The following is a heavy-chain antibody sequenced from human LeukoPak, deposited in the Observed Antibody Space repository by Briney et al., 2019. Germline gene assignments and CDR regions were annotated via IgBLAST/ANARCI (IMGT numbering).Heavy chain of an antibody. D-gene: IGHD5-18*01. CDR1: GFTFSSYS. Sequence: PGGSLRLSCAASGFTFSSYSMNWVRQAPGKGLEWVSSISSSSSYIYYADSVKGRFTISRDNAKNSLYLQMNSLRAEDTAVYYCARDQGSSYGYFKTNYFDYWGQGTLVTVSS. J-gene: IGHJ4*02. V-gene: IGHV3-21*01. CDR2: ISSSSSYI. CDR3: ARDQGSSYGYFKTNYFDY.